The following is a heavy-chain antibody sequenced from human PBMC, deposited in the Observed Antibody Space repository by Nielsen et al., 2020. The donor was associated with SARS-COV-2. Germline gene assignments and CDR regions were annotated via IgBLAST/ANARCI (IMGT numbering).Heavy chain of an antibody. J-gene: IGHJ6*02. V-gene: IGHV3-9*01. D-gene: IGHD3-10*01. CDR3: AKGTLGSYYYGMDV. CDR2: SSWNSGSI. Sequence: SLKISCAASGFTFDDYAMHWVRQAQGKDLEWVSGSSWNSGSIGYADSVKGRFTISRDNAKNSLYLQMNSLRAEDTALYYCAKGTLGSYYYGMDVWGQGTTVTVSS. CDR1: GFTFDDYA.